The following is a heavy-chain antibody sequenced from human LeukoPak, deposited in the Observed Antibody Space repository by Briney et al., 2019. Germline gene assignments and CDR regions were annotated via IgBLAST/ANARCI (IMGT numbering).Heavy chain of an antibody. D-gene: IGHD3-22*01. Sequence: GGSLRLSCAASGFTFSSYGMHWVRQAPGKGLEWVAVIGYDGSNKYYADSVKGRFTISRDNSKNTLYLQMNSLRAEDTAVYYCARDKPPPYYYDSSGIFDYWGQGTLVTVSP. CDR3: ARDKPPPYYYDSSGIFDY. V-gene: IGHV3-33*01. CDR2: IGYDGSNK. CDR1: GFTFSSYG. J-gene: IGHJ4*02.